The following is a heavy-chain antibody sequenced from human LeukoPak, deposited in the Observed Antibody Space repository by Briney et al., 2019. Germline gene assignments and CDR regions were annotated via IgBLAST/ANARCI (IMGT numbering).Heavy chain of an antibody. V-gene: IGHV4-38-2*02. CDR3: ARGIFPGSRPLDY. Sequence: PSETLSLTCTVSGYTISSGYYWGWIRQPPGKGLEWIGSIYHSGSTYYNPSLKSRVTISVDTSKNQFSLKLSSVTAADTAVYYCARGIFPGSRPLDYWGQGTLVTVSS. CDR1: GYTISSGYY. D-gene: IGHD6-6*01. CDR2: IYHSGST. J-gene: IGHJ4*02.